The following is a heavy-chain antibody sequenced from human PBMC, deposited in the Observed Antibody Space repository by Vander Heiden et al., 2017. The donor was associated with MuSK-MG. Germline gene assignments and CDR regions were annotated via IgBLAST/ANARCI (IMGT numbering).Heavy chain of an antibody. Sequence: QVQLVQSGAEVKKPGSSVKVSCKASGGTFSSYAISWVRQAPGQGLEWMGGISPIFGTANYAQKFQGRVTITADESTSTAYMELSSLRSEDTAVYYCARRGDSGSYDWFDPWGQGTLVTVSS. J-gene: IGHJ5*02. CDR2: ISPIFGTA. CDR3: ARRGDSGSYDWFDP. CDR1: GGTFSSYA. V-gene: IGHV1-69*01. D-gene: IGHD1-26*01.